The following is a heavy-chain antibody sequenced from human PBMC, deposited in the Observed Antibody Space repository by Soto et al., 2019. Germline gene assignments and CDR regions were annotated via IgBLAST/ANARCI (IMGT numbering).Heavy chain of an antibody. J-gene: IGHJ3*02. CDR1: GYSFTSYW. CDR2: IYPGDSDT. Sequence: GESLKISCQGSGYSFTSYWIGWVRQMPGKGLEWMGIIYPGDSDTRYSPSFQGQVTISADKSISTAYLQWSSLKASDTAMYYCARHLVECSSTNCYGAFASWGQGTIVTLSS. V-gene: IGHV5-51*01. D-gene: IGHD2-2*01. CDR3: ARHLVECSSTNCYGAFAS.